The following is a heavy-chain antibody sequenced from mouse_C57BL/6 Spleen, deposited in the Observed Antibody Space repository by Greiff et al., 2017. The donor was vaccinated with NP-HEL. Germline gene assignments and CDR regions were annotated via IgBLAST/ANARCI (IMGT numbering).Heavy chain of an antibody. D-gene: IGHD2-10*02. V-gene: IGHV5-4*01. CDR2: ISDGGSYT. Sequence: EVQGVESGGGLVKPGGSLKLSCAASGFTFSSYAMSWVRQTPEKRLEWVATISDGGSYTYYPDNVKGRFTISRDTAKNHLYLQMSHLKSADTAMYYCAREGVWPSFAYWGQGTLVTVSA. J-gene: IGHJ3*01. CDR3: AREGVWPSFAY. CDR1: GFTFSSYA.